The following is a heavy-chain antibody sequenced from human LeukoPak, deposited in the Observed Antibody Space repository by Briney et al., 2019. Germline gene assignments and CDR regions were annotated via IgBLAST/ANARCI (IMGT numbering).Heavy chain of an antibody. V-gene: IGHV3-21*01. CDR1: GFTFSSYS. CDR2: ISSSSSYI. Sequence: GGSLRLSCAASGFTFSSYSMNWVRQAPGKGLEWGSSISSSSSYIYYADSVKGRFTISRDNAKNSLYLQMNSLRAEDTAVYYCARDLAVGATGFDPWGQGTLVTVSS. J-gene: IGHJ5*02. CDR3: ARDLAVGATGFDP. D-gene: IGHD1-26*01.